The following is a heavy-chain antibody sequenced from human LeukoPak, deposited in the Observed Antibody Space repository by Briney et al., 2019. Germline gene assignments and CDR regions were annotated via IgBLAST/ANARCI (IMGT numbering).Heavy chain of an antibody. CDR1: GGTFSSYA. CDR3: ARGQAVVNPYYYYGMDV. J-gene: IGHJ6*02. CDR2: IIPILGIA. Sequence: GSSVKVSCKASGGTFSSYAISWVRQAPGQGLEWMGRIIPILGIANYAQKFQGRVTITADKSTSTAYMELSSLRSEDTAVYYCARGQAVVNPYYYYGMDVWGQGTTVTVSS. D-gene: IGHD4-23*01. V-gene: IGHV1-69*04.